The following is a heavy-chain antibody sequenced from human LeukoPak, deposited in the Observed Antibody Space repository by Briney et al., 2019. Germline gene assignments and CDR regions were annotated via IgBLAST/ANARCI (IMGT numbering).Heavy chain of an antibody. J-gene: IGHJ5*02. CDR1: GGSISSGSHY. D-gene: IGHD3-10*01. V-gene: IGHV4-61*02. CDR2: IYTSGST. Sequence: PSQTLSLTCTVSGGSISSGSHYWSWIRQPAGKGLEWIGRIYTSGSTNYNPSLKSRVTISVDTSKNQFSLKLSSVTAADTAVYYCARAGPFANWFDPWGQGTLVTVSS. CDR3: ARAGPFANWFDP.